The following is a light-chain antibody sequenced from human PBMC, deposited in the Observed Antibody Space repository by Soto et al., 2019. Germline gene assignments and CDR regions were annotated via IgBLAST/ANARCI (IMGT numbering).Light chain of an antibody. CDR2: GAS. CDR3: QQYGTSPRT. CDR1: QSVSSSF. J-gene: IGKJ5*01. V-gene: IGKV3-20*01. Sequence: EIVLTQSPGTLSLSPGERATLSCRASQSVSSSFLAWYQQKVGQAPRLLIYGASSRATGIPDRFSGSGSGTDFTLRISRLEPEDFAVYYCQQYGTSPRTFGHGTRLEIK.